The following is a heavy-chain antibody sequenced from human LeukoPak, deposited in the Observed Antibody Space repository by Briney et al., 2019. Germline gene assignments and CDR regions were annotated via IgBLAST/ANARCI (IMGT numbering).Heavy chain of an antibody. CDR3: AKPSNYYGSATDAFDF. CDR2: IYYSGST. CDR1: GGSIRSSYSY. J-gene: IGHJ3*01. Sequence: SETLSLTCTVSGGSIRSSYSYWGWIRQPPGTGLEWIENIYYSGSTYYNPSLKSRLTISVDTSNNHFSLKLNSVTAADTAVYYCAKPSNYYGSATDAFDFWGQGTMVTVSS. V-gene: IGHV4-39*07. D-gene: IGHD3-10*01.